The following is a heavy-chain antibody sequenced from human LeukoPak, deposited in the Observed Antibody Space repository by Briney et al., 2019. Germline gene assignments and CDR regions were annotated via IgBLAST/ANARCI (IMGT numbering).Heavy chain of an antibody. J-gene: IGHJ4*02. Sequence: GGSLRLSCAASGFTFSNYWMTWVRQARGKGLEWVANLRQDGSEKHYVDSVKGRFTISRDNAGNSLYLQMSSLRAEDTAVYYCARARRETVRGSEYGYNFDYWGQGTLVTVSS. V-gene: IGHV3-7*04. CDR3: ARARRETVRGSEYGYNFDY. CDR2: LRQDGSEK. D-gene: IGHD5-18*01. CDR1: GFTFSNYW.